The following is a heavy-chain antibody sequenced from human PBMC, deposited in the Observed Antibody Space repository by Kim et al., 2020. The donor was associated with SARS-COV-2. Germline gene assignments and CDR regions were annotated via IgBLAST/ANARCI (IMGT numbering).Heavy chain of an antibody. V-gene: IGHV3-21*01. D-gene: IGHD5-12*01. CDR3: ARDHRPNLVAIGYGMDV. CDR1: GFTFSSYS. J-gene: IGHJ6*02. CDR2: ISSSSSYI. Sequence: GGSLRLSCAASGFTFSSYSMNWVRQAPGKVLEWVSSISSSSSYIYYADSVKGRFTISRDNAKNSLYLQMNSLRAEDTAVYYCARDHRPNLVAIGYGMDVWGQGTTVTVSS.